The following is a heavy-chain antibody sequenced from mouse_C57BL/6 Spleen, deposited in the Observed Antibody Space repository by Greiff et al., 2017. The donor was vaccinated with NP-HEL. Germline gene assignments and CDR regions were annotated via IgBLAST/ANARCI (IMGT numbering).Heavy chain of an antibody. CDR1: GYTFTDYY. J-gene: IGHJ4*01. CDR2: IIPYNGGT. Sequence: EVQLQQSGPVLVKPGASVKMSCKASGYTFTDYYMNWVKQSHGKSLEWIGVIIPYNGGTSYNQKFKGKATLTVDKSSSTAYMELNSLTSEDSAVYTCARPSYYCSTYGYFAVDYWGQGTSVTVSS. CDR3: ARPSYYCSTYGYFAVDY. D-gene: IGHD1-1*01. V-gene: IGHV1-19*01.